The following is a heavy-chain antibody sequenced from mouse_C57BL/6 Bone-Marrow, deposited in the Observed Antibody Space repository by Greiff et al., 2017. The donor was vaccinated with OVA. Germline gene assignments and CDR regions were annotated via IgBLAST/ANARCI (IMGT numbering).Heavy chain of an antibody. CDR1: GFTFSDYY. Sequence: EVQRVESEGGLVQPGSSMKLSCTASGFTFSDYYMAWVRQVPEKGLEWVANINYDGSSTYYLDSLKSRFIISRDNAKNILYLQMSSLKSEDTATYYCARGPSRSLFDYWGQGTTLTVSS. V-gene: IGHV5-16*01. D-gene: IGHD1-1*01. CDR2: INYDGSST. J-gene: IGHJ2*01. CDR3: ARGPSRSLFDY.